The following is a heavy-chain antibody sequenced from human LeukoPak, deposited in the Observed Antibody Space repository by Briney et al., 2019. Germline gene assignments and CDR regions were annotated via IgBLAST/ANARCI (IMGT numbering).Heavy chain of an antibody. Sequence: SQTLSLTCTVSGGSISSGGYYWSWIRQHPGKGLEWIGYIYYGGSTYYNPSLKSRVTISVDTSKNQFSLKLSSVTAADTAVYYCARGYCSGGSCYSGLFDYWGQGTLVTVSS. CDR1: GGSISSGGYY. J-gene: IGHJ4*02. V-gene: IGHV4-31*03. D-gene: IGHD2-15*01. CDR3: ARGYCSGGSCYSGLFDY. CDR2: IYYGGST.